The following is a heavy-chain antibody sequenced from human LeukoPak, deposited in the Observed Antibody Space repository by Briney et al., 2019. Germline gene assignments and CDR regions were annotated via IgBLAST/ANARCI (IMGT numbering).Heavy chain of an antibody. J-gene: IGHJ3*01. V-gene: IGHV3-11*01. CDR1: GFTFSLYY. Sequence: GGSLRLSCTAYGFTFSLYYMSWIRQAPGKGLEWVAFISNSDSGGATTLYTESVKGRFTISRDNAGKSLYLEMNSLRPEDTAVYFCASDGNLESAFDLWGQGTMVTVS. CDR3: ASDGNLESAFDL. D-gene: IGHD4-23*01. CDR2: ISNSDSGGATT.